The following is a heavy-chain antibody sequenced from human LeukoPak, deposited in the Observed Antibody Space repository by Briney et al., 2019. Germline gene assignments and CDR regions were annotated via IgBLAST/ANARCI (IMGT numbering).Heavy chain of an antibody. J-gene: IGHJ4*02. V-gene: IGHV3-13*01. CDR2: IGTAGDT. CDR3: ARMDYVSTGWGAPFDN. Sequence: GGSLRLSCAASGFTFSSYDMHWVRQATGKGLEWVSAIGTAGDTYYPGSVKGRFTISRDNAKNLLFLQMNSLRAEDTAVYYCARMDYVSTGWGAPFDNWGQGTLVTVSS. CDR1: GFTFSSYD. D-gene: IGHD3-16*01.